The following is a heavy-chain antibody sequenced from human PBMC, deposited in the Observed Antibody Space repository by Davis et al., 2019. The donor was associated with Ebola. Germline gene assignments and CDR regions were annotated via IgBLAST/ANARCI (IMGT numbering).Heavy chain of an antibody. CDR1: VITFSSYA. Sequence: GGSLRLSCTDSVITFSSYAMTWVRQAPGKGLEWVSAISGSGGSTYYADSVKGRFTISRDNSKKTLYLQMNSQRAEDTAVYYCAKSGLSFGVVKYHYGMDVWGKGTTVTVSS. V-gene: IGHV3-23*01. J-gene: IGHJ6*04. CDR3: AKSGLSFGVVKYHYGMDV. CDR2: ISGSGGST. D-gene: IGHD3-3*01.